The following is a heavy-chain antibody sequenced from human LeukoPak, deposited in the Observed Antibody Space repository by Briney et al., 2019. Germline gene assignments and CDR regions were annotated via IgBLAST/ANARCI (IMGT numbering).Heavy chain of an antibody. Sequence: GGSLRLSCAASGFTFSSYAMSWVRQAPGKGLEWVSAISGSGGSTYYADSVKGRFTISRDNSKNTLYLQMNSLRAEDTAVYYCAKDPSAHMVRGAYFDYWGQGTLVTVSS. V-gene: IGHV3-23*01. J-gene: IGHJ4*02. CDR3: AKDPSAHMVRGAYFDY. CDR2: ISGSGGST. D-gene: IGHD3-10*01. CDR1: GFTFSSYA.